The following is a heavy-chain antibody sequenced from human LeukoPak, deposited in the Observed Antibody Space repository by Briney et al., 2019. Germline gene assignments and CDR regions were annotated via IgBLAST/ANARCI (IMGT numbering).Heavy chain of an antibody. CDR1: GFTFSSYA. CDR3: AKLYGSGSYYPTNWFDP. Sequence: GGSLRLSCAASGFTFSSYAMSWVRQAPGKGLEWVSAISGSGGSTYYADSVKGRFTISRDNSKNTLYLQMNSLRAEDTAVYYCAKLYGSGSYYPTNWFDPWGQGTLVTVSS. D-gene: IGHD3-10*01. CDR2: ISGSGGST. V-gene: IGHV3-23*01. J-gene: IGHJ5*02.